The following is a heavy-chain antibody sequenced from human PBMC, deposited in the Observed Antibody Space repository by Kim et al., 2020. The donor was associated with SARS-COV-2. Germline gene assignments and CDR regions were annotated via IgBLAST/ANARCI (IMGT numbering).Heavy chain of an antibody. V-gene: IGHV4-39*01. CDR2: T. Sequence: TYYNPPLKSRVTISVDTSKNQFSLKLSSVTAADTAVYYCARSGVRGVISNWGQGTLVTVSS. J-gene: IGHJ4*02. CDR3: ARSGVRGVISN. D-gene: IGHD3-10*01.